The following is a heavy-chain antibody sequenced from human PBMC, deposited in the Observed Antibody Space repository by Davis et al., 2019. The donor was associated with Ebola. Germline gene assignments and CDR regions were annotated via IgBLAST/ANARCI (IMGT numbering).Heavy chain of an antibody. CDR1: GFTVSPNY. D-gene: IGHD3-3*01. CDR3: ARDYDFWSGYLYYGMDV. J-gene: IGHJ6*04. V-gene: IGHV3-53*01. Sequence: GGSLRLSCAASGFTVSPNYMRWVRQAPGKGLEWVSVIYSGGSTYYADSVKGRFTISRDNSKNTLYLQMNSLRAEDTAVYYCARDYDFWSGYLYYGMDVWGKGTTVTVSS. CDR2: IYSGGST.